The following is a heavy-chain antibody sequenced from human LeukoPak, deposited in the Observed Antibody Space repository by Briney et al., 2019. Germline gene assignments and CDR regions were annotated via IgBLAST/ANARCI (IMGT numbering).Heavy chain of an antibody. CDR2: ISTYSGNT. V-gene: IGHV1-18*01. CDR1: GYTFTSYA. J-gene: IGHJ3*02. CDR3: ARVGQWLVRGAFGI. Sequence: ASVKVSCKASGYTFTSYAISWVRQAPGQGLEWMGWISTYSGNTNYAQKFQGRITMTTETSTSTAYMELRSLRSDDTAVYYCARVGQWLVRGAFGIWGQGTMVTVSS. D-gene: IGHD6-19*01.